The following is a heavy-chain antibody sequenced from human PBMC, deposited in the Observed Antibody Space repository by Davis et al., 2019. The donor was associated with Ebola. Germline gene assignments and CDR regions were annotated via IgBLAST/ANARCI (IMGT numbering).Heavy chain of an antibody. Sequence: GESLKISCAASGFTFSSYSMNWVRQAPGKGLEWVAVIWYDGSNKYYADSVKGRFTISRDNSKNTLYLQMNSLRAEDTAVYYCAREGVGYYGMDVWGQGTTVTVSS. CDR2: IWYDGSNK. V-gene: IGHV3-33*08. J-gene: IGHJ6*02. D-gene: IGHD2-15*01. CDR1: GFTFSSYS. CDR3: AREGVGYYGMDV.